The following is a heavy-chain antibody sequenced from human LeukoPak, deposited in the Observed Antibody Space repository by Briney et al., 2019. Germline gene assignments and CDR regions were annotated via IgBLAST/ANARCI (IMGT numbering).Heavy chain of an antibody. D-gene: IGHD3-3*01. Sequence: SETLSLTCTVSGGSISSSSYYWGWIRQPPGKGLEWIGSIYYSGSTYHNPSLKSRVTISVDTSKNQFSLKLSSVTAADTAVYYCARGVRIRFLEWLSKGYFDYWGQGTLVTVSS. CDR1: GGSISSSSYY. V-gene: IGHV4-39*01. J-gene: IGHJ4*02. CDR3: ARGVRIRFLEWLSKGYFDY. CDR2: IYYSGST.